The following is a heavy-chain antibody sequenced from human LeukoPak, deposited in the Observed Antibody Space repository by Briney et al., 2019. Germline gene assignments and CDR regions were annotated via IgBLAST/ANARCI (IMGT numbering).Heavy chain of an antibody. CDR1: GYSFTSYW. J-gene: IGHJ4*02. CDR3: ARLPLLWFGEPTPFDY. CDR2: IYPGDSDT. V-gene: IGHV5-51*01. D-gene: IGHD3-10*01. Sequence: ESLKISCKGSGYSFTSYWIGWVRQMPGKGLEWMGIIYPGDSDTRYSPSFQGQVTISADKSISTAYLQWSSLKASDTAMYYCARLPLLWFGEPTPFDYWGQGTLVTVSS.